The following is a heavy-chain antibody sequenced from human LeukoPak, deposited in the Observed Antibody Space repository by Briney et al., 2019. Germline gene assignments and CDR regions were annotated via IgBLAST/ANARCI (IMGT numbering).Heavy chain of an antibody. CDR2: ISSSGSTI. CDR3: ARSSSTVSYYGMDV. Sequence: GGSLRLSCAASGFTFSDYYMSWIRQAPGKGLEWVSYISSSGSTIYYADSVKGRFTISRDNAKNSLYLQMNSLRAEDTAVYYCARSSSTVSYYGMDVWGQGTTVTVSS. J-gene: IGHJ6*02. D-gene: IGHD2-2*01. V-gene: IGHV3-11*01. CDR1: GFTFSDYY.